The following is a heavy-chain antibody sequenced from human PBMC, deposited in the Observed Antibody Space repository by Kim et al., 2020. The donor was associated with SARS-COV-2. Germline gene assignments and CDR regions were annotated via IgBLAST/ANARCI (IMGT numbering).Heavy chain of an antibody. CDR1: GFTFSSYA. Sequence: GGSLRLSCAASGFTFSSYAMSWVRQAPGKGLEWVSAISGSGGSTYYADSVKGRFTISRDNSKNTLYLQMNSLRAEDTAVYYCAKMGSYYDFWSGYRNFDYWGQGTLVTVSS. V-gene: IGHV3-23*01. CDR3: AKMGSYYDFWSGYRNFDY. D-gene: IGHD3-3*01. J-gene: IGHJ4*02. CDR2: ISGSGGST.